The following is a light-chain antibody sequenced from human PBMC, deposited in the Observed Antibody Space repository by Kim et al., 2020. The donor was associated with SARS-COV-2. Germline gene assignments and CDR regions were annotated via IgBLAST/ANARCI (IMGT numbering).Light chain of an antibody. CDR3: QQPYT. V-gene: IGKV1-9*01. CDR2: ATS. CDR1: PGISSY. J-gene: IGKJ2*01. Sequence: PSFLSASVGARVTIPCRASPGISSYLAWYQQKPGKAPKLLIYATSTLQSGVPSRFSGSGSGTEFTLTISSLQPEDFATYYCQQPYTFGQGNKLEIK.